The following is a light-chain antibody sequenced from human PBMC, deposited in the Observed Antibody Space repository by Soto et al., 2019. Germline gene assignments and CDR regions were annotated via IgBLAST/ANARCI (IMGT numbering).Light chain of an antibody. CDR3: SSYTSINTVI. Sequence: QSVLTQSASVSGSPGQSVTISCTGTSSDVGGYPYVSWYQQNPGKAPKVVIYEVSNRPSGVSNRFSGSKSGNTASLTISGLQAEDEADHYCSSYTSINTVIFGGGTQLTVL. V-gene: IGLV2-14*01. CDR1: SSDVGGYPY. CDR2: EVS. J-gene: IGLJ2*01.